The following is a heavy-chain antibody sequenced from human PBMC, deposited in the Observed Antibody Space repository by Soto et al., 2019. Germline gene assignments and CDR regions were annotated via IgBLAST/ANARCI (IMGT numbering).Heavy chain of an antibody. CDR1: GYTFTSYG. CDR3: ARKAANDYYYYGMDA. V-gene: IGHV1-18*01. D-gene: IGHD2-15*01. J-gene: IGHJ6*02. CDR2: ISAYNGNT. Sequence: ASVKVSCKASGYTFTSYGISWVRQAPGQGLEWMGWISAYNGNTNYAQKFQGWVTMTRDTSISTAYMELSRLRSDDTAVYYCARKAANDYYYYGMDAWGQGTTVTVSS.